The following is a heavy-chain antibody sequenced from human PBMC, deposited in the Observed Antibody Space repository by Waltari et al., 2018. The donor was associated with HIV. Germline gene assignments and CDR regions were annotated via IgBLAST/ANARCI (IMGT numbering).Heavy chain of an antibody. V-gene: IGHV3-49*04. D-gene: IGHD6-13*01. CDR2: TRSKNYGGTT. CDR3: SRVGAAAAVTLDY. J-gene: IGHJ4*02. Sequence: EVQLVESGGGLVQPGRSLRLSCTASGFTFGVYAMSWVRQAPGRGLEWVGITRSKNYGGTTEYAASVKGRFTNSRDDSKSIAYLQMNSLKSEDTAVYYCSRVGAAAAVTLDYWGQGTLVTVSS. CDR1: GFTFGVYA.